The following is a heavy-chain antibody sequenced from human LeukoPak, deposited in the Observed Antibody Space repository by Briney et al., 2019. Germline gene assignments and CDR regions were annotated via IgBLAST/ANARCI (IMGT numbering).Heavy chain of an antibody. CDR3: ARSSPMTTVTTNWFDP. V-gene: IGHV4-34*01. CDR2: INHSGST. Sequence: PSETLSLTCAVYGGSFSGYYWSWIRQPPGKGLEWIGEINHSGSTNYNPSLKSRVTISVDTSKSQFSLKLSSVTAADTAVYYCARSSPMTTVTTNWFDPWGQGTLVTVSS. D-gene: IGHD4-17*01. J-gene: IGHJ5*02. CDR1: GGSFSGYY.